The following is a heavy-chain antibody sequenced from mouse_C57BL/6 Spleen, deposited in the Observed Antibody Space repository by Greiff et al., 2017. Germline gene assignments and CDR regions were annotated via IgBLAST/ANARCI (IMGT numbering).Heavy chain of an antibody. CDR3: AFITTVDYAMDY. D-gene: IGHD1-1*01. CDR2: INPNYGTT. V-gene: IGHV1-39*01. J-gene: IGHJ4*01. CDR1: GYSFTDYN. Sequence: EVQLQESGPELVKPGASVKISCKASGYSFTDYNMNWVKQSNGKSLEWIGVINPNYGTTSYNQKFKGKATLTVDQSSTTAYMQLNSLTSEDSAVYYCAFITTVDYAMDYWGQGTSVTVSS.